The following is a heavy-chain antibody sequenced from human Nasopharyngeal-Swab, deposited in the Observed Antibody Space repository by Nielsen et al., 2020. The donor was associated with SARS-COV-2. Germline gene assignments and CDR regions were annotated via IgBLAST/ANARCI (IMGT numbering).Heavy chain of an antibody. D-gene: IGHD2-8*02. CDR2: ITHSGST. J-gene: IGHJ4*02. V-gene: IGHV4-34*01. CDR1: GGSFSPNH. CDR3: ARLRPFDTGGYRQGRLDS. Sequence: SETLSLTCAIYGGSFSPNHWNWVRQPPGKGLEWIGEITHSGSTIYKPSLKSRVTISLDTSKNQFSLRLTSVTAADTAVYFCARLRPFDTGGYRQGRLDSWSQGILVTVSS.